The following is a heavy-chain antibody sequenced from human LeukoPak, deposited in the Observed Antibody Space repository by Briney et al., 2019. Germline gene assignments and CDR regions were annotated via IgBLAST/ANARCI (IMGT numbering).Heavy chain of an antibody. CDR1: GGSISSGSYY. CDR2: IYTSGST. V-gene: IGHV4-61*02. J-gene: IGHJ4*02. CDR3: ASLYNWNYDY. D-gene: IGHD1-7*01. Sequence: SQTLSLTCTVSGGSISSGSYYWSWIRQSAGKGLEWIGRIYTSGSTNYNPSLKSRVTISVDTSKSQFSLKLSSVTAADTAVYYCASLYNWNYDYWGQGTLVTVSS.